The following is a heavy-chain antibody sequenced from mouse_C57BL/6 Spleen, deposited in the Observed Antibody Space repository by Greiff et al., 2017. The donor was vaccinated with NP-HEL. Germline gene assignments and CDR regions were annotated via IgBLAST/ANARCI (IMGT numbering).Heavy chain of an antibody. CDR3: ARAGYGYDGYWYFDV. CDR1: GFTFSSYG. J-gene: IGHJ1*03. D-gene: IGHD2-2*01. Sequence: EVQLVESGGDLVKPGGSLKLSCAASGFTFSSYGMSWVRQTPDKRLEWVATISSGGSYTYYPDSVKGRFTISRDNAKNTLYLQMSSLKSEDTAMYYCARAGYGYDGYWYFDVWGTGTTVTVSS. CDR2: ISSGGSYT. V-gene: IGHV5-6*01.